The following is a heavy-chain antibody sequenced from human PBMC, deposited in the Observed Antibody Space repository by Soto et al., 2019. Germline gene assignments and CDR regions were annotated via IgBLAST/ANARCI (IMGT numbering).Heavy chain of an antibody. D-gene: IGHD3-3*01. Sequence: QVQLVHSGAEVKKPGSSVKVSCKASGGTFSSYTISWVRQAPGQGLEWMGRIIPILGIANYAQKFQGRVTITADKSTSTAYMELSSLRSEDTAVYYCARAPPRILGVVKPYYCYMDVWGKGPTVTVSS. CDR3: ARAPPRILGVVKPYYCYMDV. CDR2: IIPILGIA. V-gene: IGHV1-69*02. J-gene: IGHJ6*03. CDR1: GGTFSSYT.